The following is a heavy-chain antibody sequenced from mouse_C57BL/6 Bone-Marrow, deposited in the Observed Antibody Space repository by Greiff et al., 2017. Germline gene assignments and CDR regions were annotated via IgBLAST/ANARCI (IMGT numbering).Heavy chain of an antibody. D-gene: IGHD1-1*01. CDR2: IHPNSGST. CDR1: GYTFTSYW. J-gene: IGHJ4*01. V-gene: IGHV1-64*01. Sequence: QVHVKQPGAELVKPGASVKLSCKASGYTFTSYWMHWVKQRPGQGLEWIGMIHPNSGSTNYNEKFKSKATLTVDKSSSTAYMQLSSLTSEDSAVXYCARRGLITTVVASYYYAMDYWGQGTSVTVSS. CDR3: ARRGLITTVVASYYYAMDY.